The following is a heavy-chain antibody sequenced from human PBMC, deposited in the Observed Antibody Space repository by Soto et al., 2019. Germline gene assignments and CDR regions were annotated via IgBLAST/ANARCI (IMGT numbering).Heavy chain of an antibody. V-gene: IGHV4-31*03. CDR3: ARAHSDFGDYDWFDP. CDR2: IYYSGTT. J-gene: IGHJ5*02. D-gene: IGHD3-16*01. CDR1: GGSLTYGGFY. Sequence: SETLSLTCTVSGGSLTYGGFYWSWIRQHPGEGLEWIGYIYYSGTTYYSPSLKSRVSISWDTSKNQFSLKLSSVTAADTAVYYCARAHSDFGDYDWFDPWGQGTLVTVSS.